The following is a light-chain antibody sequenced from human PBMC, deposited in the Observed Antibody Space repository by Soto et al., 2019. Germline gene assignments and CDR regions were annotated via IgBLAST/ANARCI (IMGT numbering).Light chain of an antibody. CDR3: QQYNTYPLT. Sequence: DIQMTQSPSTLSASVGERVTITCRASQTISNWLAWYQQKPGKAPKVLIYDASTLDGGVPSRFSGRRSGTDFTLSISSLQPSDFATYYCQQYNTYPLTFGGGTKVEIK. V-gene: IGKV1-5*01. J-gene: IGKJ4*01. CDR2: DAS. CDR1: QTISNW.